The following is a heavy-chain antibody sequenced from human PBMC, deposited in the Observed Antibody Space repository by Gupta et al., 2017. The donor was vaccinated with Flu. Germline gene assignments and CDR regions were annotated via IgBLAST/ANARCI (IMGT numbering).Heavy chain of an antibody. CDR3: ARVVAGVSYYHGLDV. Sequence: EVPLVDSGGGLVQPGGFLILSCAVSGFTFATYNIAWVRQAPGKGLEWVSDSSSDSSNIKYADAVKGRFTISRDNAKNSLSLQMNSLRAEDTAVYYCARVVAGVSYYHGLDVWGQGTTVTVSS. CDR1: GFTFATYN. J-gene: IGHJ6*02. CDR2: SSSDSSNI. V-gene: IGHV3-48*01.